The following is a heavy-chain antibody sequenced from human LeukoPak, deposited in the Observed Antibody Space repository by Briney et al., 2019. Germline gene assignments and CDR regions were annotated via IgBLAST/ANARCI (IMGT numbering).Heavy chain of an antibody. CDR1: GFTFSSYW. D-gene: IGHD6-13*01. J-gene: IGHJ3*02. CDR2: ISSSSSYI. V-gene: IGHV3-21*01. Sequence: GGSLRLSCAASGFTFSSYWMSRVRQAPGKGLEWVSSISSSSSYIYYADSVKGRFTISRDNAKNSLYLQMNSLRAEDTAVYYCARDRPYSSSWSNDAFDIWGQGTMVTVSS. CDR3: ARDRPYSSSWSNDAFDI.